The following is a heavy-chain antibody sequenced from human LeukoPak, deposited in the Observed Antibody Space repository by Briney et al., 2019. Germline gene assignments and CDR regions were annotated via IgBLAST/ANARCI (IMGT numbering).Heavy chain of an antibody. CDR2: INSDGSTT. J-gene: IGHJ4*02. D-gene: IGHD2-15*01. CDR3: ARRYCSGGSCYIDY. Sequence: GGSLRLSCAASGFTLSSYWMHWVRQAPGKGLVWVSRINSDGSTTNYADSVKGRFTISRDNAKNTLYLQMNSLRAEDTAVYYCARRYCSGGSCYIDYWGQGTLVTVSS. V-gene: IGHV3-74*01. CDR1: GFTLSSYW.